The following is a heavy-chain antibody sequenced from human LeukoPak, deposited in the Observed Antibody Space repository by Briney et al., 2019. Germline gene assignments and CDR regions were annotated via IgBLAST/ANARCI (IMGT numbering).Heavy chain of an antibody. CDR2: ISYDGSNK. D-gene: IGHD1-1*01. V-gene: IGHV3-30-3*01. CDR3: AKAPPYKKYFDY. Sequence: GGSLRLSCVASGFTFSSYAMHWVRQAPGKGLEWVAVISYDGSNKYYADSVKGRFTISRDNSKNTLYLQMNSLRAEDTAVYYCAKAPPYKKYFDYWGQGTLVTVSS. CDR1: GFTFSSYA. J-gene: IGHJ4*02.